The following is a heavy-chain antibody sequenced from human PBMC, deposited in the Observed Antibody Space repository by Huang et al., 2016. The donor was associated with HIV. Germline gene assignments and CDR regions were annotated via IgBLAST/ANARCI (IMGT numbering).Heavy chain of an antibody. CDR1: GGSISSYY. CDR3: ARGPSPWLQEAFDI. V-gene: IGHV4-59*01. CDR2: IYYSGST. Sequence: QVQLQESGPGLVKPSETLSLTCPVSGGSISSYYWSWIRQPPGKGLECLGYIYYSGSTNDNPSLKSRVTISVDTSKNQFSLKLRSVTAADTAVYYCARGPSPWLQEAFDIWGQGTMVTVSS. D-gene: IGHD5-12*01. J-gene: IGHJ3*02.